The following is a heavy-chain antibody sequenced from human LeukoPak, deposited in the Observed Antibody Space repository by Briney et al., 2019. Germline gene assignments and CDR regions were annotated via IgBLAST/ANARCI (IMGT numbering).Heavy chain of an antibody. J-gene: IGHJ4*02. D-gene: IGHD4-17*01. CDR1: GFTFSSYS. CDR3: ARSTRTTVTAFSEFGY. Sequence: GGSLRLSCAASGFTFSSYSMNWVRQAPGKGLEWVSSISSSSSHIYYADSVKGRFTISRDNAKNSLYLQMNSLRAEDTAVYYCARSTRTTVTAFSEFGYWGQGTLVTVSS. CDR2: ISSSSSHI. V-gene: IGHV3-21*01.